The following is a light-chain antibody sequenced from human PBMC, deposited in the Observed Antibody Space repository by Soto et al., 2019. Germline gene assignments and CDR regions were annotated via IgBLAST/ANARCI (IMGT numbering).Light chain of an antibody. Sequence: QSVLTQPASVSGSPGQSTTISCTGTSSDVGGYNYVSWYQQHPGKAPKLMIYAVTDRPSGVSSRFSGSKSGNTASLTISGLQAEDEDDYYCSSYTSSSTLFGPGTKVTVL. V-gene: IGLV2-14*01. CDR1: SSDVGGYNY. CDR2: AVT. CDR3: SSYTSSSTL. J-gene: IGLJ1*01.